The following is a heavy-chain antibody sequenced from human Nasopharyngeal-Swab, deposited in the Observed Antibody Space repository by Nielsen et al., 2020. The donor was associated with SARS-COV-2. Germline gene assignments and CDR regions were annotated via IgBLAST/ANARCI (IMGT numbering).Heavy chain of an antibody. CDR3: ARDQYSGSPSGAFDI. D-gene: IGHD1-26*01. CDR2: INAGNGNT. Sequence: ASVKVSCKASGYTFTSYAMHWVRQAPGQRLEWMGWINAGNGNTKYSQKFQGRVTITRDTSASTAYMELSSLRSEDTAVYYYARDQYSGSPSGAFDIWGQGTMVTVSS. V-gene: IGHV1-3*01. J-gene: IGHJ3*02. CDR1: GYTFTSYA.